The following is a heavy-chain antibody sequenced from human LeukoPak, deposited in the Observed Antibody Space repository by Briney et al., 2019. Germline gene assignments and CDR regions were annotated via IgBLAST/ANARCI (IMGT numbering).Heavy chain of an antibody. D-gene: IGHD4-17*01. CDR3: AKGHGDWGGNYLDH. Sequence: PGGSLRLSCAASGFTFSSYAMSWVRQAPGKGLAWVSTISGGSGSTYCADSVKGRFTVSRDNSKNTVFLEMISLRVEDTALYHCAKGHGDWGGNYLDHWGQGAQVTVSS. CDR1: GFTFSSYA. V-gene: IGHV3-23*01. J-gene: IGHJ4*02. CDR2: ISGGSGST.